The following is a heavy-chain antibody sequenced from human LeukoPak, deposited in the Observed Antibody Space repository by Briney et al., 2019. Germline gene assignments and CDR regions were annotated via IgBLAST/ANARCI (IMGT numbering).Heavy chain of an antibody. D-gene: IGHD6-19*01. CDR2: IYYSGST. Sequence: PSETLSLTCTVSGGYIVSYYWSWIRQPPGKGLEWIGYIYYSGSTNYNPSLKSRVTISVDTSKNQFSLKLSSVTAADTAVYYCARLQWLVRETEYWGQGTLVTVSS. CDR3: ARLQWLVRETEY. V-gene: IGHV4-59*01. J-gene: IGHJ4*02. CDR1: GGYIVSYY.